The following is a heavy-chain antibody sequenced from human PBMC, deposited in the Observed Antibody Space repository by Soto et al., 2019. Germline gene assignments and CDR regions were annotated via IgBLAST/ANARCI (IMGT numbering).Heavy chain of an antibody. CDR1: GFTFSSYA. CDR3: AKSSGCSSTSGYTFFDD. Sequence: EVQLLESGGGLVQPGGSLRLSCAASGFTFSSYAMSWVRQAPGKGLEWVAAISGSGGSTYYADSVKGRFTISRDNSKNTLYLQMNSLRAEDTAVYYCAKSSGCSSTSGYTFFDDWGQGTLVTVSS. D-gene: IGHD2-2*02. J-gene: IGHJ4*02. CDR2: ISGSGGST. V-gene: IGHV3-23*01.